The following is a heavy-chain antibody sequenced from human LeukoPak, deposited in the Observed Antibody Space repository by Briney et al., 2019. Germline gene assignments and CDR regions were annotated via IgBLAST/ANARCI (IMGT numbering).Heavy chain of an antibody. CDR3: VAWRLRYYFDY. CDR1: GFTFSDYY. V-gene: IGHV3-11*01. D-gene: IGHD5-12*01. J-gene: IGHJ4*02. Sequence: PGGSLRLSCAASGFTFSDYYMSWIRQAPGKGLEGVSYISSSGSTIYYADSVKGRFTISRDNAKNSLYLQMNSPRAEDTAVYYCVAWRLRYYFDYWGQGTLVTVSS. CDR2: ISSSGSTI.